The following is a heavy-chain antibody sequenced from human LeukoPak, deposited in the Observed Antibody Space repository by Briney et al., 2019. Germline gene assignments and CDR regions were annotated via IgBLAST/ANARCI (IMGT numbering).Heavy chain of an antibody. CDR2: ISTSSSYI. Sequence: GGSLRLSCAASGFTFSSYDMSWVRQAPGKGLEWVSSISTSSSYIYYADSVKGRFTISRDNAKKSLYLQMNSLRGEDTAVYYCARGLDVVAASNDAFDIWGQGTMVTVSS. CDR3: ARGLDVVAASNDAFDI. CDR1: GFTFSSYD. D-gene: IGHD6-13*01. V-gene: IGHV3-21*01. J-gene: IGHJ3*02.